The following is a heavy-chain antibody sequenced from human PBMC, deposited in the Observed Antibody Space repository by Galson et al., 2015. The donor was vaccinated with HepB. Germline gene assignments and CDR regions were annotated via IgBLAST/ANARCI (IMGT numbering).Heavy chain of an antibody. J-gene: IGHJ6*02. Sequence: SLRLSCAASGFTFSSYAMHWVRQAPGKGLEYVSAISSNGGSTYYANSVKGRFTISRDNSKNTLYLQMGSLRAEDMAVYYCARDYGKGWFGELSGYYYYGMDVWGQGTTVTVSS. V-gene: IGHV3-64*01. CDR2: ISSNGGST. CDR3: ARDYGKGWFGELSGYYYYGMDV. D-gene: IGHD3-10*01. CDR1: GFTFSSYA.